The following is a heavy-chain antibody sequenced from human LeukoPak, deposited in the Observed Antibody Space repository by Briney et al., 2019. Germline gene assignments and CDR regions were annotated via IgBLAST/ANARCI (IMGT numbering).Heavy chain of an antibody. J-gene: IGHJ3*02. CDR1: GFTSSSYA. Sequence: PGGSLRLSCAASGFTSSSYAMSWVRQAPGKGLEWVSPISGSGGSPYYADSVKGRFTLSRDNSKNTLYLQMNSLRAEDTAVYYCAKDTSIVGATGVVFDIWGEGTMVTVSS. D-gene: IGHD1-26*01. CDR2: ISGSGGSP. CDR3: AKDTSIVGATGVVFDI. V-gene: IGHV3-23*01.